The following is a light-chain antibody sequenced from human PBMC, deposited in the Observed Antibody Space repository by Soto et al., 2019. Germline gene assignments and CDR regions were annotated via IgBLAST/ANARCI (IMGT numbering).Light chain of an antibody. CDR2: MAS. J-gene: IGKJ1*01. Sequence: DIQMTQAPSTLSASVVDRVTITCRASQRVSTWLASYQQKPAKAPQVLISMASTLESGVPSRFSGSGSGTEFTLTISSLQPADFATYYCQQYNSHSPWTFGQGTKVDIK. CDR1: QRVSTW. CDR3: QQYNSHSPWT. V-gene: IGKV1-5*03.